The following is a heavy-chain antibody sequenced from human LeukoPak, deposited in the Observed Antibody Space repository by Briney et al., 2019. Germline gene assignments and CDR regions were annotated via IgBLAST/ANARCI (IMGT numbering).Heavy chain of an antibody. V-gene: IGHV1-2*02. J-gene: IGHJ4*02. CDR2: INPNSGGT. CDR1: GYTFTGYY. Sequence: AASVKVSCKASGYTFTGYYMHWVRQAPGQGLEWMGWINPNSGGTDYAQKFQGRVTTTRDTSINTAYMELTSLRSDDTAVYYCARDLITITTPYFDYWGQGTLVTVSS. D-gene: IGHD3-22*01. CDR3: ARDLITITTPYFDY.